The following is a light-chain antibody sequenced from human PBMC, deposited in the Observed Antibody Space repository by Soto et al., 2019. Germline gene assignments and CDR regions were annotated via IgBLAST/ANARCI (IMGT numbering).Light chain of an antibody. J-gene: IGKJ1*01. V-gene: IGKV3-20*01. CDR1: QSVSSSH. Sequence: IVLTQSPGTLSLSPGERATLSCRASQSVSSSHLAWYQQKPGQAPRLLIYSASSRATGIPDRFSGSGSGTDFTLTISRLEPEDFAVYYCQQYGSSPRTFGQGTKVDIK. CDR2: SAS. CDR3: QQYGSSPRT.